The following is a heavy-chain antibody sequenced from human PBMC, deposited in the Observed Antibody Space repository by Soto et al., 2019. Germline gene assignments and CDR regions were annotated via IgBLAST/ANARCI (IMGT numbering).Heavy chain of an antibody. D-gene: IGHD2-21*01. J-gene: IGHJ4*02. Sequence: LGLSCAASGLTFSSYALNWVRQAPGKGLEWVAEISGSGTSTYYAPSVKGRFIISSDSSKNTLYLRMYSLRAEDTAMYYCAKSLSALFSLGDFKYWGQGALVTVSS. CDR1: GLTFSSYA. CDR2: ISGSGTST. V-gene: IGHV3-23*01. CDR3: AKSLSALFSLGDFKY.